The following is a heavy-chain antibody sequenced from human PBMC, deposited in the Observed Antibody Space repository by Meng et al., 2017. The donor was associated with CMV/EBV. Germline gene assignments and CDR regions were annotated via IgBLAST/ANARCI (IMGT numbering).Heavy chain of an antibody. CDR3: AREGDNPFDY. J-gene: IGHJ4*02. D-gene: IGHD2-21*02. Sequence: AQSPKSGPGLAKPSTTLSLPGTVPGGSIRGGDYYWSWIRQPPGKGLEWIGYIYYSGSTYYNPSLKSRVTISVDTSKNQFSLKLSSVTAADTAVYYCAREGDNPFDYWGQGTLVTVSS. V-gene: IGHV4-30-4*08. CDR2: IYYSGST. CDR1: GGSIRGGDYY.